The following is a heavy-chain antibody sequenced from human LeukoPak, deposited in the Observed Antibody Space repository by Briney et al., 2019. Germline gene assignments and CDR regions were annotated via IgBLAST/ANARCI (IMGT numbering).Heavy chain of an antibody. J-gene: IGHJ3*01. CDR2: IHYSGST. CDR1: GGSISSSSDY. D-gene: IGHD5-24*01. Sequence: SEPLSLTCTVSGGSISSSSDYWGWICQPPGKGLEWIGTIHYSGSTYHNPSLKSRVFMSVDTSNNRFSLRMTSVTAADTAVYFCARLKVRPDGNGARDAFDVWGQGSMVAVSS. V-gene: IGHV4-39*01. CDR3: ARLKVRPDGNGARDAFDV.